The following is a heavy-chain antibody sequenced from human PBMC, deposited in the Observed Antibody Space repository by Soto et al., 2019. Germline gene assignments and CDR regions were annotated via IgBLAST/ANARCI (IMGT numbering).Heavy chain of an antibody. V-gene: IGHV1-24*01. J-gene: IGHJ6*02. Sequence: ASVKVSCKVSGYTLTELSMHWVRQAPGKGLDWMVGFDPEDGETIYAQKFQGRVTMTEDTSTDTAYMELSSLRSEDTAVYYCASVRVKRYYYGMDVWGQGTTVTVSS. CDR3: ASVRVKRYYYGMDV. CDR2: FDPEDGET. CDR1: GYTLTELS. D-gene: IGHD4-17*01.